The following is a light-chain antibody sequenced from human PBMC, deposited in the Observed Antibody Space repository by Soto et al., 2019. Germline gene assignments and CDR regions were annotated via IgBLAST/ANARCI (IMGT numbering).Light chain of an antibody. J-gene: IGKJ4*01. CDR1: QSLLHSNGYNY. CDR2: LGS. V-gene: IGKV2-28*01. Sequence: DIVMTQSPLSLPVTPGEPASISCRSSQSLLHSNGYNYLDWYLQKPGQSPQVLIYLGSNRASGVPDRFSGSGSGTDFTLKISRVEAEDVGVYYCMQALQTPLTFGGGTKVEIQ. CDR3: MQALQTPLT.